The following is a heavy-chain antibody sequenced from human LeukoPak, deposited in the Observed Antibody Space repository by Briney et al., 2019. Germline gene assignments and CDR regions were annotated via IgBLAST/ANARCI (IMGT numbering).Heavy chain of an antibody. J-gene: IGHJ3*02. Sequence: PSQTLSLTCAVSGGSISSGGYSWSWIRQPPGKGLEWIGYIYHSGSTYYDPSLKSRVTISVDRSKNQFSLKLSSVTAADTAVYSCARAQGAPADAFDIWGQGAMVTVSS. CDR2: IYHSGST. CDR3: ARAQGAPADAFDI. V-gene: IGHV4-30-2*01. CDR1: GGSISSGGYS.